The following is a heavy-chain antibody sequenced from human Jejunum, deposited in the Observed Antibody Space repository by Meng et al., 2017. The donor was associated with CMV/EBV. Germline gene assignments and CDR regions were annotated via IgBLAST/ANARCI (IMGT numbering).Heavy chain of an antibody. V-gene: IGHV1-8*01. Sequence: QVQLVQYGAEVKKPGASVKVSCKASGYTVTSDDINWVRQGTGQGLEWMGWMNPNRGTTGYAQKFQGRVTMTRNISKSTAYMDLSSLRSEDTAVYYCATGVADFEYWGQGTLVTVSS. CDR1: GYTVTSDD. J-gene: IGHJ4*02. CDR3: ATGVADFEY. D-gene: IGHD6-19*01. CDR2: MNPNRGTT.